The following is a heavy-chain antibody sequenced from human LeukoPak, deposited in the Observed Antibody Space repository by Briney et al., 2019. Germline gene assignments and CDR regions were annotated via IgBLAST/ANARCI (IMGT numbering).Heavy chain of an antibody. J-gene: IGHJ4*02. CDR3: AREHPGIAVADY. V-gene: IGHV3-30-3*01. CDR2: ISYDGSNK. Sequence: GRSLRLSCAATGFTFSSYAMHWVRQAPGKGLEWVAVISYDGSNKYYADSVKGRFTISRDNSKNTLYLQMNSLRAEDTAVYYCAREHPGIAVADYWGQGTLVTVSS. D-gene: IGHD6-19*01. CDR1: GFTFSSYA.